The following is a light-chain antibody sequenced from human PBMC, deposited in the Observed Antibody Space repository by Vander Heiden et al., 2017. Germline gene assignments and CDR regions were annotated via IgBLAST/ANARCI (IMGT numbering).Light chain of an antibody. V-gene: IGKV1-39*01. CDR1: QSISSY. CDR3: QQSYRTPPIT. J-gene: IGKJ5*01. Sequence: DIQMTQSPSSLSASVGDRVTITCRASQSISSYLNWYQQKPGKAPKLLIYAASSLQSGVPSRFSGSGSGTDFTLTSSSLQPEDFTTYYCQQSYRTPPITFGQGTRLEIK. CDR2: AAS.